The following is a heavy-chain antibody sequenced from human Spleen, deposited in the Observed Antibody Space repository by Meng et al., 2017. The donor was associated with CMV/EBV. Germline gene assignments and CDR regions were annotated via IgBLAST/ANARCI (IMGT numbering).Heavy chain of an antibody. CDR2: IYYSGST. D-gene: IGHD6-13*01. Sequence: SETLSLTCTVSGGSISSYYWSWIRHPPGKGLEWIGYIYYSGSTNYNPSLKSRVTLSVDTSKNQFSLKLSSVTAADTAVYYCACGYSSSWAYYYYGMDVWGQGTTVTVSS. CDR1: GGSISSYY. V-gene: IGHV4-59*01. CDR3: ACGYSSSWAYYYYGMDV. J-gene: IGHJ6*02.